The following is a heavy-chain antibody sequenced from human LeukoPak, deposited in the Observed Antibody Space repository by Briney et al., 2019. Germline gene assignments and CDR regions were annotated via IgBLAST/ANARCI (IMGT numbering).Heavy chain of an antibody. J-gene: IGHJ4*02. V-gene: IGHV4-34*01. CDR1: GGSFSGYY. CDR2: INHSGST. CDR3: ASTRRAVAGPKSIDY. D-gene: IGHD6-19*01. Sequence: SETLSLTCAVYGGSFSGYYWSWIRQPPGKGLEWIREINHSGSTNYNPSLKSRVTISVDTSKNQFSLKLSSVTAADTAVYYCASTRRAVAGPKSIDYWGQGTLVTVSS.